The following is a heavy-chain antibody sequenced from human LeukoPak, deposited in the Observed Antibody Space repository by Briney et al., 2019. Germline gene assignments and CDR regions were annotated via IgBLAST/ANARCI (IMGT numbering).Heavy chain of an antibody. J-gene: IGHJ4*02. Sequence: PGGSLRLSCAASGFSFSSYEMHWVRQAPGKGLEWISYIAASGSPIYYADSVKGRFTISRDNAKNSLYLQMNSLRAEDTAVYYCARWTGDSSFTFDYWGQGTLVTVSS. D-gene: IGHD3/OR15-3a*01. CDR3: ARWTGDSSFTFDY. CDR2: IAASGSPI. CDR1: GFSFSSYE. V-gene: IGHV3-48*03.